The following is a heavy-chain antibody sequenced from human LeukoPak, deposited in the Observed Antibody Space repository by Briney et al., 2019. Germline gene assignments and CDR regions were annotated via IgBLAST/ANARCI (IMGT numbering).Heavy chain of an antibody. CDR3: ASAPGYCSGGSCYSG. J-gene: IGHJ4*02. D-gene: IGHD2-15*01. CDR1: GGTFSSYA. V-gene: IGHV1-69*04. CDR2: IIPILGIA. Sequence: SVKVSCKASGGTFSSYAISWVRQAPGQGPEWMGRIIPILGIANYAQKFQGRVTITADKSTSTAYMELSSLRSEDTAVYYCASAPGYCSGGSCYSGWGQGTLVTVSS.